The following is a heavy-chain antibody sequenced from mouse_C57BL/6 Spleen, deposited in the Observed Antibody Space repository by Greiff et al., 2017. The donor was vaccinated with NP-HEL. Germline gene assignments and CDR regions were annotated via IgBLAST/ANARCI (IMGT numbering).Heavy chain of an antibody. CDR3: ARGGSSYPFYAMDY. V-gene: IGHV2-2*01. CDR2: IWSGGST. CDR1: GFSLTSYG. J-gene: IGHJ4*01. Sequence: VKLVESGPGLVQPSQSLSITCTVSGFSLTSYGVHWVRQSPGKGLEWLGVIWSGGSTDYNAAFISRLSISKDNSKSQVFFKMNSLQADDTAIYYCARGGSSYPFYAMDYWGQGTSVTVSS. D-gene: IGHD1-1*01.